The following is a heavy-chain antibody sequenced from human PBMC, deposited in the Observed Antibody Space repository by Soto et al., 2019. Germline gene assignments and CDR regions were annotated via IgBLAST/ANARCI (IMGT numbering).Heavy chain of an antibody. D-gene: IGHD1-1*01. J-gene: IGHJ4*02. CDR2: ISAYNGNT. CDR1: GDTFTSYG. V-gene: IGHV1-18*01. CDR3: ARWWVPRNPPYNYSSFDY. Sequence: GASVKVSGKASGDTFTSYGISWVRQAPGQGLEWMGWISAYNGNTNYAQKLQGRVTMTTDTSTSTAYMELRSLRSDDTAVYYCARWWVPRNPPYNYSSFDYWGQGTLVTVSS.